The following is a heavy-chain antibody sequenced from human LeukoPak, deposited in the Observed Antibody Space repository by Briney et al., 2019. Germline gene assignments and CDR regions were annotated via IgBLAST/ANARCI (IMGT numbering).Heavy chain of an antibody. V-gene: IGHV3-21*01. D-gene: IGHD3-9*01. CDR1: GFTSSSYS. CDR3: ARDQDDITIFDY. J-gene: IGHJ4*02. Sequence: GGSLRLSCAASGFTSSSYSMNWVRQAPGKGLEWVSSISSSSSYIYYADSVKGRFTISRDNAKNSLYLQMNSLRAEDTAVYYCARDQDDITIFDYWGQGTLVTVSS. CDR2: ISSSSSYI.